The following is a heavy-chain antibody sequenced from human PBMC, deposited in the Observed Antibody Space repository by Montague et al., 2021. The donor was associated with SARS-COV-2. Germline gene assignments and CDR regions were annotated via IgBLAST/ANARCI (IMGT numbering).Heavy chain of an antibody. J-gene: IGHJ4*02. Sequence: TLSLTCTVSGGSISSGGYYWSWIRQHPGKGLEWIRYIHYSGSTYYTPSLQRRVAISVDTSKYEFSLKVTSVTAADTSVYYCAWDGDEGYFFEYWGQGLLVTVSS. CDR1: GGSISSGGYY. CDR2: IHYSGST. D-gene: IGHD2/OR15-2a*01. CDR3: AWDGDEGYFFEY. V-gene: IGHV4-31*03.